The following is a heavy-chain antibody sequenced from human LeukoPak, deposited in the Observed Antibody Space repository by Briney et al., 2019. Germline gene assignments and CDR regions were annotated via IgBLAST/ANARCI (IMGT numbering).Heavy chain of an antibody. V-gene: IGHV1-69*06. Sequence: GASVNVSFKASRGTFSSYAISWVRQAPGQGLEWMGGINPIFGTANYAQKFQGRVTITADKSTSTAYMEMSSLRSEETAVYYCGATTPGCSYGFCYCGQGSLVTASS. D-gene: IGHD5-18*01. CDR2: INPIFGTA. CDR1: RGTFSSYA. J-gene: IGHJ4*02. CDR3: GATTPGCSYGFCY.